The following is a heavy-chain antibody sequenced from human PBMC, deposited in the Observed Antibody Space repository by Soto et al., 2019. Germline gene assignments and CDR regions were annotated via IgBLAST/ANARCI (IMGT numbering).Heavy chain of an antibody. V-gene: IGHV4-59*01. D-gene: IGHD3-10*01. CDR2: IFYSGST. J-gene: IGHJ5*01. CDR1: VGSISSYY. CDR3: ASLIGDPVLSFDS. Sequence: QVQLQESGPGLVKPSETLSLTCTVSVGSISSYYWSWIRQPPGKGLEWIGFIFYSGSTSYNSSIKSRVTISITTSEYQFSLKLNSVTAEDKTVYYCASLIGDPVLSFDSWGQGTLVAVSS.